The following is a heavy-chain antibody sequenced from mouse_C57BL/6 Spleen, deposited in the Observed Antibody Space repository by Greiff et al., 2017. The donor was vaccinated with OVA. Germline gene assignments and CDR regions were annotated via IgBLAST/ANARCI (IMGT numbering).Heavy chain of an antibody. J-gene: IGHJ1*03. CDR2: INPSSGYT. CDR1: GYTFTSYW. CDR3: ARSSYGNYWYCDV. Sequence: QVQLQQSGAELAKPGASVKLSCKASGYTFTSYWMHWVKQRPGQGLEWIGYINPSSGYTKYTQKFKDKATLTADKSSTTAYMQLSSLTYEDAAVYYCARSSYGNYWYCDVWGTGTTVTVSS. D-gene: IGHD2-10*01. V-gene: IGHV1-7*01.